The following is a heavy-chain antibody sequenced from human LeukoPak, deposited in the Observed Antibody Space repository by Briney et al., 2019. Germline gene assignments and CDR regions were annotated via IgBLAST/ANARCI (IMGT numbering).Heavy chain of an antibody. V-gene: IGHV3-30-3*01. J-gene: IGHJ4*02. CDR3: ARDSTTAPGDY. CDR2: ISYDGSNK. CDR1: GFTFSSYA. Sequence: PGRSLRLSCAASGFTFSSYAIHWVRQAPGKGLEWVAVISYDGSNKYYADSVKGRFTISRDNSKNTLYLQMNSLRAEDTAVYYCARDSTTAPGDYWGQGTLVTVSS. D-gene: IGHD4-17*01.